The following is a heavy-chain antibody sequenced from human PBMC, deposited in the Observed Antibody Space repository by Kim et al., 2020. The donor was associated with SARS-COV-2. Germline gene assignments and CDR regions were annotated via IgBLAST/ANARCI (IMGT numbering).Heavy chain of an antibody. CDR1: GGPVSSGSYY. CDR2: IYYSGST. V-gene: IGHV4-61*01. J-gene: IGHJ4*02. D-gene: IGHD3-3*01. Sequence: SETLSLTCTVSGGPVSSGSYYWSWIRQPPGKGLEWIGYIYYSGSTNYNPSLKSRVTISVDTSKNQFSLKLSSVTAADTAVYYCSRERSYDFWSGQGGYFDYWGQGTLVTVSS. CDR3: SRERSYDFWSGQGGYFDY.